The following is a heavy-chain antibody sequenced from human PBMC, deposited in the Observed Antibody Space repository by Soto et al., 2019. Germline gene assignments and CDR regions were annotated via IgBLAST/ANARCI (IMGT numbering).Heavy chain of an antibody. CDR3: ARDRAGTTWGIAVAGFDY. V-gene: IGHV1-18*01. CDR1: GYTFTSYG. D-gene: IGHD6-19*01. Sequence: ASVKVSCKASGYTFTSYGISWVRQAPGQGLEWMGWISAYNGNTNYAQKLQGRVTMTTDTSTSTAYMELRSLRSDDTAVYYCARDRAGTTWGIAVAGFDYWGQGTLVTVSS. J-gene: IGHJ4*02. CDR2: ISAYNGNT.